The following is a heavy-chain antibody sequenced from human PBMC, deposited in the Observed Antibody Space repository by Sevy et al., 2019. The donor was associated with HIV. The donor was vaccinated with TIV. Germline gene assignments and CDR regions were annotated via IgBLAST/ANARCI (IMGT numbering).Heavy chain of an antibody. CDR2: INWDGGST. J-gene: IGHJ4*02. V-gene: IGHV3-20*04. CDR1: GFTFDEFG. D-gene: IGHD2-21*02. CDR3: AREKSCGGACYHFDS. Sequence: GGSLRLSCAASGFTFDEFGMSWVRHAPGKGLEWVASINWDGGSTTYADSVKGRFTISRDNAKNSLGLQMNSLRADDTALYYCAREKSCGGACYHFDSWGQGTLVTVSS.